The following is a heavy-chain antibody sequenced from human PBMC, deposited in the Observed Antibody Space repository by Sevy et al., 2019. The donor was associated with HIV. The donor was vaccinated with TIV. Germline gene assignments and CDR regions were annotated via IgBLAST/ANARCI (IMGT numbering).Heavy chain of an antibody. J-gene: IGHJ6*03. CDR3: AKGTGNGYCSSTSCRPHYYYYMDV. Sequence: GGSLRLSCAASGFTFSSYGMHWVRQAPGKGLEWVAFIRYDGSNKYYADSVKGRFTISRDNSKNTLYLQMNSLRAEDTAVYYWAKGTGNGYCSSTSCRPHYYYYMDVWGQGTPVTVSS. CDR1: GFTFSSYG. V-gene: IGHV3-30*02. D-gene: IGHD2-2*01. CDR2: IRYDGSNK.